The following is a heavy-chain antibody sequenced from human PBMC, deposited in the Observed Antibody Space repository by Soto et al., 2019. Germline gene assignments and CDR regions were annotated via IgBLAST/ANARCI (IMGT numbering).Heavy chain of an antibody. CDR1: GFTFRNNA. CDR3: AKGGYTSYYGY. CDR2: IRASGDST. D-gene: IGHD5-18*01. V-gene: IGHV3-23*01. J-gene: IGHJ4*02. Sequence: EVQLLESGGGLVQPGGSLRLSCTASGFTFRNNAMTWVRQAPGKGLEWVSTIRASGDSTYYADSVKGRITISRDNSKNRVYRQMNSLEAEDTAGYVCAKGGYTSYYGYWGQGSLVSVSS.